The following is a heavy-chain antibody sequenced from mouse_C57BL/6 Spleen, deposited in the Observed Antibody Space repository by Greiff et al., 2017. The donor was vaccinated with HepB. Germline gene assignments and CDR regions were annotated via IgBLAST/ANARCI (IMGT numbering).Heavy chain of an antibody. CDR3: ARSRIYDGYLYYFDY. J-gene: IGHJ2*01. D-gene: IGHD2-3*01. CDR1: GYSFTGYY. V-gene: IGHV1-42*01. CDR2: INPSTGGT. Sequence: VQLQQSGPELVKPGASVKISCKASGYSFTGYYMNWVKQSPEKSLEWIGEINPSTGGTTYNQKFKAKATLTVDKSSSTAYMQLKSLTSEDSAVYYCARSRIYDGYLYYFDYWGQGTTLTVSS.